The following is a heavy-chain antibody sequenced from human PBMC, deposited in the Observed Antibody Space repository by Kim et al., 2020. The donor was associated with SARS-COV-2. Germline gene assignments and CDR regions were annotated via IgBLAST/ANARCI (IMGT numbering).Heavy chain of an antibody. V-gene: IGHV4-31*01. Sequence: SETLSLTCTVSGGSISSYGYYWIRHPPHKGLGWVWIMYYDDSRNYYSNPSLSRLITISVNTYKNQFSLMLSPVAAAAAAEYYCAAPPYYNVWEMDYLV. D-gene: IGHD3-16*01. CDR1: GGSISSYGYY. CDR2: YDDSRNY. CDR3: AAPPYYNVWEMDY. J-gene: IGHJ4*01.